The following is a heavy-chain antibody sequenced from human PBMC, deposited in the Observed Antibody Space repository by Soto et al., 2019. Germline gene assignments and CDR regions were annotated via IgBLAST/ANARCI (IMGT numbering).Heavy chain of an antibody. V-gene: IGHV1-18*04. Sequence: ASVKVSCKASAYTFTSYGISCVRQAPGQGLEWMGWISAYNGNTNYAQKLQGRVTMTTDTSTSTAYMELRSLSSVTAADTAVYYCARDRGSSGFDYWGQGTLVTVSS. J-gene: IGHJ4*02. CDR3: ARDRGSSGFDY. CDR2: ISAYNGNT. CDR1: AYTFTSYG. D-gene: IGHD3-22*01.